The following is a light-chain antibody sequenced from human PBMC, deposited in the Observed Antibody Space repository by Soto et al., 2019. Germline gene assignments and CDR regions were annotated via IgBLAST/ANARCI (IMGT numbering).Light chain of an antibody. Sequence: EIVLTQSPGTLSLSPGERATLSCRASQSVSSSYLAWYQQKPGQAPRLLIDVASSRATGIPDRFSGSGSGTDFTVTISRLEPEDFAVDYFQEYGSSLFTFGPGTKVDIK. V-gene: IGKV3-20*01. CDR1: QSVSSSY. CDR3: QEYGSSLFT. J-gene: IGKJ3*01. CDR2: VAS.